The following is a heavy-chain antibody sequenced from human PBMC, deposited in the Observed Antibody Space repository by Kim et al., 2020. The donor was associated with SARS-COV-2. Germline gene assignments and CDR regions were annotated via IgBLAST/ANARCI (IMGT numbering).Heavy chain of an antibody. CDR3: ARDIDFWSGYFGPQTMRYYYYYGMDV. D-gene: IGHD3-3*01. J-gene: IGHJ6*02. V-gene: IGHV3-21*01. CDR1: GFTFSSYS. Sequence: GGSLRLSCAASGFTFSSYSMNWVRQAPGKGLEWVSSISSSSSYIYYADSVKGRFTISRDNAKNSLYLQMNSLRAEDTAVYYCARDIDFWSGYFGPQTMRYYYYYGMDVWGQGTTVTVSS. CDR2: ISSSSSYI.